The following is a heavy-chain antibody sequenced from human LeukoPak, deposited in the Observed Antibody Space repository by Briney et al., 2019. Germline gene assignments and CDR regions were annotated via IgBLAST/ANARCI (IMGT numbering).Heavy chain of an antibody. Sequence: PGGSLRLSCAASGFTFSSYWVSWVRQAPGKGLEWVANIKQDGSEKYYVDSVKGRFTISRDNAKNSLYLQMNSLRAEDTAVYYCAKAATDAFDIWGQGTMVTVSS. CDR2: IKQDGSEK. CDR3: AKAATDAFDI. V-gene: IGHV3-7*03. CDR1: GFTFSSYW. D-gene: IGHD2-15*01. J-gene: IGHJ3*02.